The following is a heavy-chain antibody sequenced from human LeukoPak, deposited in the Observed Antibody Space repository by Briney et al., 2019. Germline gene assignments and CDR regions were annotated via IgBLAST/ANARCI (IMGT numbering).Heavy chain of an antibody. Sequence: SETLSLTCTVSGGSISTSNYYWGWIRQPPGKGLEWIGNIFYSGSTYYNPSLKSRVTISVDTSKNQFSLKLSSVTAADTAVYYCARDLNPTTVSTTFFYWGQGTLVTVSS. D-gene: IGHD4-17*01. V-gene: IGHV4-39*07. CDR3: ARDLNPTTVSTTFFY. J-gene: IGHJ4*02. CDR1: GGSISTSNYY. CDR2: IFYSGST.